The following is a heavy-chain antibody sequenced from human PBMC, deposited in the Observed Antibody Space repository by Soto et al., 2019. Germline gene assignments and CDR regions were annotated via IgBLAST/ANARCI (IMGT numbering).Heavy chain of an antibody. CDR1: GGSISSGDYY. J-gene: IGHJ5*02. CDR3: ARESPSYGDTTTNWFDP. V-gene: IGHV4-30-4*01. Sequence: ASETLSLTCTVSGGSISSGDYYWSWIRQPPGKGLEWIGYIYYSGSTYYNPSLKSRVTISVDTSKNQFSLKLSSVTAADTAVYYCARESPSYGDTTTNWFDPWGQGTLVTVSS. CDR2: IYYSGST. D-gene: IGHD4-17*01.